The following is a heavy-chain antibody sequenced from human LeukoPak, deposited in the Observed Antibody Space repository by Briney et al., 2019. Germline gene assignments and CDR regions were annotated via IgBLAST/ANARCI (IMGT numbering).Heavy chain of an antibody. V-gene: IGHV4-39*01. CDR1: GGSISSSSYY. D-gene: IGHD5-18*01. Sequence: SETLSLTCTVSGGSISSSSYYWGWIRQPPGKGLEWIGSIYYSGSTYYNPSLKSRVTISVDTSKNQFSLKLSSVTAADTAVYYCARHDAYSYRTNQPDYWGQGTLVTVSS. CDR2: IYYSGST. CDR3: ARHDAYSYRTNQPDY. J-gene: IGHJ4*02.